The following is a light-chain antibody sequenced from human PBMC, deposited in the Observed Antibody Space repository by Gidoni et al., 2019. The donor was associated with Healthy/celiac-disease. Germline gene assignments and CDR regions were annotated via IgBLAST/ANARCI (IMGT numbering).Light chain of an antibody. J-gene: IGLJ2*01. CDR1: SCNIGSNY. V-gene: IGLV1-47*01. CDR2: RNN. Sequence: QSVLTQPPSASGTPGSRVTIACSGGSCNIGSNYVYWYQQLPGTAPKLLIYRNNQRPSGVPDRFSGSKSGTSASLAISGLRSEDEADYYCAAWDDSLSGVVFGGGTKLTVL. CDR3: AAWDDSLSGVV.